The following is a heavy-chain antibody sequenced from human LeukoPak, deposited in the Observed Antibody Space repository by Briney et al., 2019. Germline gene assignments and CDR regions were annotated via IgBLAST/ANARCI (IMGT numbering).Heavy chain of an antibody. J-gene: IGHJ4*02. Sequence: QPGGSLRLSCAASGFIFRSYGMHWVRQAPGKGLEWVAFIRYDGSNKYYADSVKGRFTISRDNSKNTLYLQMNSLRAVDTAVYYCAKGDYDILIGYYKGGFDYWGQGTLVTVSS. V-gene: IGHV3-30*02. CDR2: IRYDGSNK. CDR1: GFIFRSYG. D-gene: IGHD3-9*01. CDR3: AKGDYDILIGYYKGGFDY.